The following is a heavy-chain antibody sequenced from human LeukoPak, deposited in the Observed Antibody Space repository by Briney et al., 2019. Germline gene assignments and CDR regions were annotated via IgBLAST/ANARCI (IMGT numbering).Heavy chain of an antibody. V-gene: IGHV4-30-4*08. Sequence: SETLSLTCTVSGGSISTDNYWSWIRQPPGKGLEWIGYIHYSGSTYYNPSLKSRVTISLDTSKTQVSLKLSSVTAADTAVYYCAKDILPTYDSSGYYYFPYYFDYWGQGTLVTVSS. CDR1: GGSISTDNY. D-gene: IGHD3-22*01. CDR2: IHYSGST. J-gene: IGHJ4*02. CDR3: AKDILPTYDSSGYYYFPYYFDY.